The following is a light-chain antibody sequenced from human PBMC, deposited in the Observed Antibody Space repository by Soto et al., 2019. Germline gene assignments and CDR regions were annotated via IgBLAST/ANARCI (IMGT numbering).Light chain of an antibody. V-gene: IGKV3-15*01. CDR1: QTISND. J-gene: IGKJ4*01. CDR3: QQNNKWPPVT. Sequence: EVVMTQSPATVSVSPGEGVTLCCRASQTISNDLAWYQQKPGQAPRLLIYGASTRATGVPARFSGGGSGTEFTLPISSLQSADFAVYYCQQNNKWPPVTFGGGTKVEIK. CDR2: GAS.